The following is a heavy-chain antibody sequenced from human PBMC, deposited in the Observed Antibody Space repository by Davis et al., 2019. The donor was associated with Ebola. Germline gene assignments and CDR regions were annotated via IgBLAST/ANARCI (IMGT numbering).Heavy chain of an antibody. CDR2: ISSSSNYI. CDR3: VRDPALVVTGGGWFFGL. D-gene: IGHD2-21*02. J-gene: IGHJ2*01. V-gene: IGHV3-21*01. CDR1: GFTFSSNS. Sequence: GGSLRLSCAASGFTFSSNSMNWVRQAPGKGLEWVSFISSSSNYIYYADSVKGRFTVSRDNAKNSLYLQMNSLRAEGTAVYYCVRDPALVVTGGGWFFGLWGRGTLVTVSS.